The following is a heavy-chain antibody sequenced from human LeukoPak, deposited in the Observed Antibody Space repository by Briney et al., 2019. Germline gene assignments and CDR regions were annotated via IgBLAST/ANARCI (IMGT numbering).Heavy chain of an antibody. CDR2: ISSSSSYI. J-gene: IGHJ5*02. V-gene: IGHV3-21*01. CDR1: GFTFSSYS. D-gene: IGHD3-10*01. CDR3: ARDSGTTGEVKFDP. Sequence: GGSLRLSCAASGFTFSSYSMDWVRQAPGKGLEWVSSISSSSSYIYYADSVKGRFTISRDNAKNPRYLQMNSLRAEDTAVYYCARDSGTTGEVKFDPWGQGTLVTVSS.